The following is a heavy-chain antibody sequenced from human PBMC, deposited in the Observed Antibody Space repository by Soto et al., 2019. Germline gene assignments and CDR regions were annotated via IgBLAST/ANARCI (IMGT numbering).Heavy chain of an antibody. CDR2: IYHSGST. V-gene: IGHV4-4*02. Sequence: QVQLQESGPGLVKPSGTLSLTCAVSGGSISSSNWWSWVRQPPGKGLEWIGEIYHSGSTNYNPSLKSRVTISVDKSRNQFSLKLSSVTAADTAVYYCARGPDGYYDSSGYRYWYFDLWGRGTLFTVSS. D-gene: IGHD3-22*01. J-gene: IGHJ2*01. CDR1: GGSISSSNW. CDR3: ARGPDGYYDSSGYRYWYFDL.